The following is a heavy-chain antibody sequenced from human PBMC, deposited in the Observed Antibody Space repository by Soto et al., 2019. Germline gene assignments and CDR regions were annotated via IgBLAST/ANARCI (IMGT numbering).Heavy chain of an antibody. V-gene: IGHV5-51*01. CDR2: IFPSDSDT. Sequence: GASLKISCRTSGYRFTSYWIAWVRQMPGKGLEWMGIIFPSDSDTRYSPSFQGKVTISADRSTSTVFLQWASLKASDTAVYFCARKDKSGYFNWFDPWGQGTLVTVSS. J-gene: IGHJ5*02. CDR3: ARKDKSGYFNWFDP. CDR1: GYRFTSYW. D-gene: IGHD3-22*01.